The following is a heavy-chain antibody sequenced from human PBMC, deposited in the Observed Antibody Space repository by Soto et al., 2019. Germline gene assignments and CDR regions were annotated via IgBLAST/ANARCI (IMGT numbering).Heavy chain of an antibody. D-gene: IGHD2-15*01. CDR3: ARDQGYCSGGSCYSGSWFDP. CDR1: EYTFPSSY. Sequence: QVQLVQSGAEVKKPGASVKVSCKASEYTFPSSYMHWVRQAPGQVLEWMRIINPSGGSTSYAQKFKGRVTMTRDTSTRTVYMALSSLRCEDTAVYYCARDQGYCSGGSCYSGSWFDPWGLGTLVTVSS. CDR2: INPSGGST. J-gene: IGHJ5*02. V-gene: IGHV1-46*01.